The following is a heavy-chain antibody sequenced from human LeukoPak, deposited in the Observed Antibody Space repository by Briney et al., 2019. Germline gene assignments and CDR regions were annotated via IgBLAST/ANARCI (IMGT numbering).Heavy chain of an antibody. CDR1: GGSISSGAYY. D-gene: IGHD3-16*01. J-gene: IGHJ3*02. V-gene: IGHV4-31*03. CDR2: IYYNGNT. Sequence: SETLSLACTVSGGSISSGAYYWTWIRQLPGKGLEWIGYIYYNGNTYYNPSLKSRLTISVDTSKNQFSLNLSSVTAADTAVYYCAREGRGGVWGNDAFDIWGQGTMVTVSS. CDR3: AREGRGGVWGNDAFDI.